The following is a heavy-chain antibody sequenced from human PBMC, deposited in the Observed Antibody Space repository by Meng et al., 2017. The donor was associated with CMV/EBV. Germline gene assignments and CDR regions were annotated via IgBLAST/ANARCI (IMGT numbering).Heavy chain of an antibody. D-gene: IGHD3-22*01. Sequence: QVRLEQWGAGLLKPSETLSLTCAVYGGSFSGYYWSWIRQPPGKGLEWIGRIYTSGSTNYNPSLKSRVTISVDTSKNQFSLKLSSVTAADTAVYYCARDHYYDSSGYYYFDYWGQGTLVTVSS. CDR1: GGSFSGYY. J-gene: IGHJ4*02. CDR2: IYTSGST. CDR3: ARDHYYDSSGYYYFDY. V-gene: IGHV4-59*10.